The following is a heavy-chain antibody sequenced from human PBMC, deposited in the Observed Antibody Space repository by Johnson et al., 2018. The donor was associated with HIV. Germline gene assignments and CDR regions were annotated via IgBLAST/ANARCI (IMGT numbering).Heavy chain of an antibody. CDR2: ISYDGSNK. V-gene: IGHV3-30-3*01. D-gene: IGHD3-16*01. J-gene: IGHJ3*02. CDR1: GFTFSSYA. Sequence: QVQLVESGGGVVQPGRSLRLSCAASGFTFSSYAMHWVRQAPGKGLEWVAVISYDGSNKYYADSVKGRFTISRDNSKNTRYLQMNSLRVDDTGLYYCVRRSRYHEFGGDDDAVDIWGQGTMVSVSS. CDR3: VRRSRYHEFGGDDDAVDI.